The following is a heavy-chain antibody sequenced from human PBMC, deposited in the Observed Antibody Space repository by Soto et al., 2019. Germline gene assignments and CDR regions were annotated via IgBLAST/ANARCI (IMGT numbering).Heavy chain of an antibody. CDR1: GGTFSSYD. CDR3: ARGLRWSLNWFDP. CDR2: IMPIFGTA. V-gene: IGHV1-69*01. J-gene: IGHJ5*02. Sequence: QVQLVQSGAEVKKPGSSVKVSCKASGGTFSSYDISWVRQAPGQGLEWMGGIMPIFGTANYSQKFQGRVTITADESKRKAYMELGSVRSEDTAVYYCARGLRWSLNWFDPWGQGTLVTVSS. D-gene: IGHD4-17*01.